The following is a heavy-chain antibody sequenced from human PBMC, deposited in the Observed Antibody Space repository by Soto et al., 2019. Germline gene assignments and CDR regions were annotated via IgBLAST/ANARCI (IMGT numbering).Heavy chain of an antibody. V-gene: IGHV3-74*01. CDR2: INVDGSNT. Sequence: EVQLVESGGGLVQPGGSLRLSCVASGFTFNDYWMHWVRQAPGKGLVWVARINVDGSNTTYADSVQGRFTISRANARNTLYLHLSSLRPEATDLYYYARGYSGGPDSWGQGTLVTVSS. D-gene: IGHD6-19*01. CDR1: GFTFNDYW. J-gene: IGHJ4*02. CDR3: ARGYSGGPDS.